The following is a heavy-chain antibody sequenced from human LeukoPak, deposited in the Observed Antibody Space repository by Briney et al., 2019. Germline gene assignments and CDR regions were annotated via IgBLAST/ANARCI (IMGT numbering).Heavy chain of an antibody. Sequence: GEINHSGSTNYNPSLKSRVTISVDTSKNQFSLKLSSVTAADTAVYYCARGPLGRTKAFDIWGQGTMVTVSS. J-gene: IGHJ3*02. CDR2: INHSGST. D-gene: IGHD1-7*01. V-gene: IGHV4-34*01. CDR3: ARGPLGRTKAFDI.